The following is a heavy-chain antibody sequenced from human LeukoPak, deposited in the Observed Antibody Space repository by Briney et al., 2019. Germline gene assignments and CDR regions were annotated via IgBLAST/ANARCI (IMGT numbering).Heavy chain of an antibody. J-gene: IGHJ4*02. CDR3: ARQGSDFSGGSCYYYYFDY. CDR1: GGSLSSYY. D-gene: IGHD2-15*01. Sequence: SETLSLTCTVSGGSLSSYYWSWIRQPPGKGLEWIGYIYYSGSTNYNPSLKSRVTMSVDTSKNQFSLKLSSVTAADTAVYHCARQGSDFSGGSCYYYYFDYWGQGTLVTVSS. V-gene: IGHV4-59*08. CDR2: IYYSGST.